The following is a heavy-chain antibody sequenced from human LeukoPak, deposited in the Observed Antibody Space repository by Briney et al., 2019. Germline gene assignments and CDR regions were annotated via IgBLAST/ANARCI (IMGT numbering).Heavy chain of an antibody. CDR2: ISGSGGST. V-gene: IGHV3-23*01. CDR3: ARSEYYDFWSGCYPYDY. J-gene: IGHJ4*02. CDR1: GFTFSSYA. D-gene: IGHD3-3*01. Sequence: GGSLRLSCAASGFTFSSYAMSWVRQAPGKGLEWVSAISGSGGSTYYADSVKGRFTISRDNSKNTLYLQMNSLRAEDTAVYYCARSEYYDFWSGCYPYDYWGQGTLVTVSS.